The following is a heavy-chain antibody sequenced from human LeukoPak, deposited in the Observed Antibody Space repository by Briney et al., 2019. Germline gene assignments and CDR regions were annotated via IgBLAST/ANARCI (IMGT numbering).Heavy chain of an antibody. V-gene: IGHV3-43D*04. D-gene: IGHD5-18*01. J-gene: IGHJ4*02. Sequence: GGSLRLSCAASGFTFDDYAMHWVRQAPGKGLEWVSLISWDGGGTYYADSVKGRFTISRDNSKNSLYLQMNSLRAEDTALYYCAKPTSTGYSYGLVYWGQGTLVTVSS. CDR3: AKPTSTGYSYGLVY. CDR1: GFTFDDYA. CDR2: ISWDGGGT.